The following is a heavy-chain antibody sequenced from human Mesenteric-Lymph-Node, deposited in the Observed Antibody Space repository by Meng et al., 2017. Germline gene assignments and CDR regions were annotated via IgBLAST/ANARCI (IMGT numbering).Heavy chain of an antibody. CDR3: ARCIAVAGNWFDP. CDR2: INAGNGNT. V-gene: IGHV1-3*01. Sequence: HVHFVHSGAEVKNPGASVHASCKVSGYTFTTYAIHWVRQAPGQRLERMGWINAGNGNTRYSQKFQGRVSITRDTSASTAYMELSSLRSEDTAVYYCARCIAVAGNWFDPWGQGTLVTVSS. J-gene: IGHJ5*02. CDR1: GYTFTTYA. D-gene: IGHD6-19*01.